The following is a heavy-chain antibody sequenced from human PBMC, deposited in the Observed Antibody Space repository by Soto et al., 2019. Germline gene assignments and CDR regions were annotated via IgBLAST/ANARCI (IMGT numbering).Heavy chain of an antibody. V-gene: IGHV4-34*01. CDR2: INHSRST. CDR1: GGSFSGHY. CDR3: ARGLPIYGMDV. Sequence: QVQLQQWGAGLLKPSETLSLTCAVYGGSFSGHYWSWIRQPPEKGLEWIGEINHSRSTNYNPSLKSRVTISVDTSKNQFSLKLSSVTAADTAVYYCARGLPIYGMDVWGQGTTVTVSS. J-gene: IGHJ6*02.